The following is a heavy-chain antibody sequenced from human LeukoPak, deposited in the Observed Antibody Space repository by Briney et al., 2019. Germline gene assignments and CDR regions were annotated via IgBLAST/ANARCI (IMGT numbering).Heavy chain of an antibody. V-gene: IGHV1-69*06. CDR3: ARVVTYYYDSSGSQIQNYYYYYMDV. J-gene: IGHJ6*03. Sequence: ASVKVSCKASGGTFSSYAISWVRQAPGQGLEWMGGIIPIFGTANYAQKFHGRVTITADKSTSTAYMELSSLRSEDTAVYYCARVVTYYYDSSGSQIQNYYYYYMDVWGKGTTVTVSS. CDR2: IIPIFGTA. D-gene: IGHD3-22*01. CDR1: GGTFSSYA.